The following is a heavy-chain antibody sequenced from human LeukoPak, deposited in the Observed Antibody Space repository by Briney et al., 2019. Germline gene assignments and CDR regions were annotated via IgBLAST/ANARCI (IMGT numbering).Heavy chain of an antibody. CDR2: IYHSGST. D-gene: IGHD3-9*01. V-gene: IGHV4-30-2*01. J-gene: IGHJ4*02. CDR3: ARVFVTGYYWDY. Sequence: PSETLSLTCTVSGGSISSGGYYWSWIRQPPGKGLGWIGYIYHSGSTYYNPSLKSRVTISLDRSKNQFSLKLSSVTAADTAVYYCARVFVTGYYWDYWGQGTLVTVSS. CDR1: GGSISSGGYY.